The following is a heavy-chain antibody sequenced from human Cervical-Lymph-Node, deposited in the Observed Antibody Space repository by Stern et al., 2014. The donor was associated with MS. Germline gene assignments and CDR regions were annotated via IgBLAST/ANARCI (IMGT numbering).Heavy chain of an antibody. V-gene: IGHV1-69*01. CDR3: ALSSETSDRWYSLGYDL. CDR1: GGTFSKFP. J-gene: IGHJ5*02. CDR2: SFPVFGTP. D-gene: IGHD6-13*01. Sequence: VQLAESGAEVTKPGSSVKVSCKASGGTFSKFPSSWVRQAPGQGLEWMGGSFPVFGTPPYAQEFRGRVTIPADVSTSTVYMELSSLRSDDTAVYYCALSSETSDRWYSLGYDLWGQGTLVTVSS.